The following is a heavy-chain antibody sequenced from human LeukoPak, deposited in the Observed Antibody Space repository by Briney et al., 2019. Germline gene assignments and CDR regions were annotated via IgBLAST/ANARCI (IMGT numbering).Heavy chain of an antibody. V-gene: IGHV3-20*04. Sequence: GGSLRLSCAASGFTFDDYGMSWVRQAPGKGLEWVSGINWNGGSTGYADSVKGRFTISRDNAKNSLYLQMNSLRAEDTAVYYCARGGWLQLPYYFDYWGQGTLVTVSS. CDR3: ARGGWLQLPYYFDY. CDR2: INWNGGST. CDR1: GFTFDDYG. D-gene: IGHD5-24*01. J-gene: IGHJ4*02.